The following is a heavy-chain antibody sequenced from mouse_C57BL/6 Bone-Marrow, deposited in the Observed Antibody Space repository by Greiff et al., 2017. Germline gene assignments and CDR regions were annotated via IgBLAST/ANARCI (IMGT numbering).Heavy chain of an antibody. CDR1: GYTFTDYY. J-gene: IGHJ3*01. Sequence: QVQLQQSGPELVKPGASVKISCKASGYTFTDYYINWVKQRPGQGLEWIGWIYPGSGNTKYNEKFKGKATLTVDKASSTAYMQISSLTSEDAAVYFGARQLRLRAWFAYWGQGTLVTVSA. CDR2: IYPGSGNT. V-gene: IGHV1-84*01. CDR3: ARQLRLRAWFAY. D-gene: IGHD3-2*02.